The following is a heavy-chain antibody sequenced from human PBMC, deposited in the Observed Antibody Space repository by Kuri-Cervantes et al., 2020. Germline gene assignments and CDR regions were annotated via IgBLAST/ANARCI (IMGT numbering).Heavy chain of an antibody. J-gene: IGHJ4*02. CDR3: ARDFIMITFGGVIAD. D-gene: IGHD3-16*02. CDR1: GFTFSSYW. CDR2: VNRDGSSP. Sequence: GGSLRLSCAASGFTFSSYWMSWVRQAPGMGLVWVSRVNRDGSSPSYADSVKGRFTISRDNAKNTLFLQMNSLRAEDTAVYYCARDFIMITFGGVIADWGQGTLVTVSS. V-gene: IGHV3-74*01.